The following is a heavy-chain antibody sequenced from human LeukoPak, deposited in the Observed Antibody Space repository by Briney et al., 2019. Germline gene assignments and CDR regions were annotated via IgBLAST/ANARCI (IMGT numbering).Heavy chain of an antibody. D-gene: IGHD4-17*01. V-gene: IGHV3-30*18. CDR2: ISDDGRRK. CDR1: GFSFISYG. CDR3: AKRPSDYGDYVSYFDY. Sequence: GGSLRLSCAASGFSFISYGMHWVRQAPGKGLKWVGVISDDGRRKDYADSVKGRFTISRDNSKDTLYLRMNSLRAEDTAVYYCAKRPSDYGDYVSYFDYWGQGTLVTVSS. J-gene: IGHJ4*02.